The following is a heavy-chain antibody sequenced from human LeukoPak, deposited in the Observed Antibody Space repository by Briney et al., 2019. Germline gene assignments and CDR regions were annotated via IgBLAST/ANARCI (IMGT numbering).Heavy chain of an antibody. CDR1: GYSFTSYW. J-gene: IGHJ4*02. V-gene: IGHV5-51*01. D-gene: IGHD3-3*01. CDR2: IYPGDSDT. Sequence: GESLKISCKGSGYSFTSYWVGWVRQMPGKGLEWMGIIYPGDSDTRYSPSFQGQVTTSADKSISSAYLQWSSLKASDTAMYYCARALWYYDFWSGYYNYFDYWGQGTLVTVSS. CDR3: ARALWYYDFWSGYYNYFDY.